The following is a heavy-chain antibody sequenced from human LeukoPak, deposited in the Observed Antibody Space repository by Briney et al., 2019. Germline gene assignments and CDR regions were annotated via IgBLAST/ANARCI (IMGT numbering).Heavy chain of an antibody. J-gene: IGHJ4*02. D-gene: IGHD3-10*01. V-gene: IGHV1/OR15-1*04. Sequence: ASVKVSCKASGYIFTDYYMHWVRQAPGQELGWMGRINPNSGGTNYAQKFQGRVTMTRDTSTSTVYMELSSLRSEDTAVYYCARDFRAGGVDYWGQGTLVTVSS. CDR2: INPNSGGT. CDR1: GYIFTDYY. CDR3: ARDFRAGGVDY.